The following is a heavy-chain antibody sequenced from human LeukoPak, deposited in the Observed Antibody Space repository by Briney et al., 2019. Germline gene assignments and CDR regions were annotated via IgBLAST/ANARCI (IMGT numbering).Heavy chain of an antibody. V-gene: IGHV5-51*01. D-gene: IGHD3-3*01. CDR1: GYSFTSYW. CDR2: INPGDSDT. J-gene: IGHJ4*02. Sequence: GESLKISCKGSGYSFTSYWIGWLRQLPGKGLEWMGIINPGDSDTRYSPSFQGQVTISADKSISTAYLQWSSLKASDTAIYYCARHQYYNIWSGFDYWGQGTLVTVSS. CDR3: ARHQYYNIWSGFDY.